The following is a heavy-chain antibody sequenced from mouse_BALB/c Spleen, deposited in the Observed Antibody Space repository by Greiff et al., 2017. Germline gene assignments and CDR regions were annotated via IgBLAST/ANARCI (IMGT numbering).Heavy chain of an antibody. CDR1: GYTFTSYW. D-gene: IGHD2-3*01. Sequence: VQRVESGAELAKPGASVKMSCKASGYTFTSYWMHWVKQRPGQGLEWIGYINPSTGYTEYNQKFKDKATLTADKSSSTAYMQLSSLTSEDSAVYYCARDGQAYWGQGTLVTVSA. CDR3: ARDGQAY. V-gene: IGHV1-7*01. J-gene: IGHJ3*01. CDR2: INPSTGYT.